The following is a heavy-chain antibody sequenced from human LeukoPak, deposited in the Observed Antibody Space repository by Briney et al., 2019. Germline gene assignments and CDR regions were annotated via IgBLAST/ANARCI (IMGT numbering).Heavy chain of an antibody. CDR2: IIPIFGTA. V-gene: IGHV1-69*06. D-gene: IGHD6-13*01. CDR1: GGTFSSYA. Sequence: SVKVSCKASGGTFSSYAISWVRQAPGQGLEWMGGIIPIFGTANYAQKFQGRVTITADKSTSTAYMELSSLRSEDTAVYYCARAKSLAAAGPTYYYYYMDVWGKGTTVTVSS. CDR3: ARAKSLAAAGPTYYYYYMDV. J-gene: IGHJ6*03.